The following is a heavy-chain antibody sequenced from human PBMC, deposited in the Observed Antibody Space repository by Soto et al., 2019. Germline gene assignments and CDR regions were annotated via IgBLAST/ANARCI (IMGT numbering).Heavy chain of an antibody. CDR1: GGSLKNFY. J-gene: IGHJ4*02. Sequence: PSETLSLTCTVSGGSLKNFYWSWSRQSPGKGLEWIGYVDNSGGTNYNPSLNGRATISIEMSKNQFYLRLTSVTAADTAIYYCAKNRVPVTWGQGTPVTVS. CDR2: VDNSGGT. V-gene: IGHV4-59*01. CDR3: AKNRVPVT.